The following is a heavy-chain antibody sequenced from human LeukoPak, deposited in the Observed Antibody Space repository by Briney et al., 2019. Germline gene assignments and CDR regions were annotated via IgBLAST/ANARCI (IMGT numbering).Heavy chain of an antibody. CDR3: ARHKDYYYSYMDV. CDR2: IYYSGST. CDR1: GYSISTSSYY. J-gene: IGHJ6*03. V-gene: IGHV4-39*01. Sequence: SETLSLTCTVSGYSISTSSYYWGWIRQPPGTGLEWIGTIYYSGSTYYNPSLTSRVTISVDTSKNQFSLKLSSVTAADTAVYYCARHKDYYYSYMDVWGKGTTVTISS.